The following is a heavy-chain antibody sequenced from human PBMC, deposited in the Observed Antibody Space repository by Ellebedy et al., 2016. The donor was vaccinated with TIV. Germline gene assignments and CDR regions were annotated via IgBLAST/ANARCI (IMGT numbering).Heavy chain of an antibody. J-gene: IGHJ6*02. CDR1: GYSFTSYW. V-gene: IGHV5-10-1*01. CDR3: ASQGSGYSYGRRYYYGMDV. CDR2: IDPSDSYT. D-gene: IGHD5-18*01. Sequence: GESLKISCKGSGYSFTSYWISWARQMPGKGLEWMGRIDPSDSYTNYSPSFQGHVTTSADKSISTAYLQWSSLKASDTAMYYCASQGSGYSYGRRYYYGMDVWGQGTTVTVSS.